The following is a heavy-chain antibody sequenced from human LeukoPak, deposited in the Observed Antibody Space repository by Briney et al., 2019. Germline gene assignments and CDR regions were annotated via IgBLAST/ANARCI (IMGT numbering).Heavy chain of an antibody. D-gene: IGHD1-1*01. CDR2: ISYDGSNK. CDR1: GFTFSSYA. CDR3: ARVGYNWNDRNWFDP. J-gene: IGHJ5*02. V-gene: IGHV3-30*07. Sequence: GRSLRLSCAASGFTFSSYAMHWVRQAPGKGLEWVAVISYDGSNKYYADSVKGRFTISRDNSKNTLYLQMNSLRAEDTAVYYCARVGYNWNDRNWFDPWGQGTLVTVSS.